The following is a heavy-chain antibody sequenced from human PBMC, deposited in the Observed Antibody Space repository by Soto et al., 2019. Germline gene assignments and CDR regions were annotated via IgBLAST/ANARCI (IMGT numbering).Heavy chain of an antibody. J-gene: IGHJ6*02. Sequence: QVQLVESGGGVVQPGRSLRLSCAASGFTFSSYGMHWVRQAPGKGLEWVAVIWYDGSNKYYADSVKGRFTISRDNSKNTLYLQMNSLRAEDTAVYYCARDRDMVRGVIVYYYGMDVWGQGNTVTVSS. V-gene: IGHV3-33*01. CDR1: GFTFSSYG. CDR3: ARDRDMVRGVIVYYYGMDV. CDR2: IWYDGSNK. D-gene: IGHD3-10*01.